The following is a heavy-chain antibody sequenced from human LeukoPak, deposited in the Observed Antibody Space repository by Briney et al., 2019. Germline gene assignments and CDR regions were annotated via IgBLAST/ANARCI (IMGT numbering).Heavy chain of an antibody. Sequence: GGSLRLSCAASGFTFSSYGMHWVRQAPGKGLEWVAFIRYDGSNKYYADSVKGRFTISRDNSKNTLYLQMNSLRAEDTAVYYCAKDRRRYCSSTSCYGAFDIWGQGTMVTVSS. D-gene: IGHD2-2*01. CDR3: AKDRRRYCSSTSCYGAFDI. J-gene: IGHJ3*02. CDR2: IRYDGSNK. CDR1: GFTFSSYG. V-gene: IGHV3-30*02.